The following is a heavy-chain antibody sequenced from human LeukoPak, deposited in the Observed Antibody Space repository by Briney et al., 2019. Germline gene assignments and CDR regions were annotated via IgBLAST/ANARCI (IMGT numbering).Heavy chain of an antibody. CDR3: ARFGVGARYFDY. J-gene: IGHJ4*02. Sequence: KPSETLSLTCTVSGGSISPYYWSWIRQPPGKGLEWIGYFFYSGSTNYNPSLKSRVIIAVDTSKNQISLKLSSVTAADTAVYYCARFGVGARYFDYWGQGTLVTVSS. D-gene: IGHD1-26*01. CDR1: GGSISPYY. CDR2: FFYSGST. V-gene: IGHV4-59*12.